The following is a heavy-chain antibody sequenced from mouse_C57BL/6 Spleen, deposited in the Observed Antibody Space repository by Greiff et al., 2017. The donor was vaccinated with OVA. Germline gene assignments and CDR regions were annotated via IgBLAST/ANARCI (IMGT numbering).Heavy chain of an antibody. J-gene: IGHJ3*01. CDR2: IDPSDSYT. CDR3: AREGYGFAY. D-gene: IGHD2-2*01. Sequence: QVQLQQPGAELVMPGASVKLSCKASGYTFTSYWMHWVKQRPGHGLEWIGEIDPSDSYTNYNQKFKGKSTLTVDKSSSTAYMQLSSLTSEDSAVYYCAREGYGFAYWGQGTLVTVSA. CDR1: GYTFTSYW. V-gene: IGHV1-69*01.